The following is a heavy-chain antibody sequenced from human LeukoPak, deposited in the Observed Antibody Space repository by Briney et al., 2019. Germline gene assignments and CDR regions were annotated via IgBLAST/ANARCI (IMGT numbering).Heavy chain of an antibody. J-gene: IGHJ4*02. CDR3: ARGVGLELHY. D-gene: IGHD1-7*01. CDR2: IYTSGST. Sequence: SQTLSLTCTVSGGSISSGSYYWSWIRQPAGKGLEWIGRIYTSGSTNYNPSLKSRVTISVDTSKNQFSLKLSSVTAADTAVYYCARGVGLELHYWGQGTPVTVSS. V-gene: IGHV4-61*02. CDR1: GGSISSGSYY.